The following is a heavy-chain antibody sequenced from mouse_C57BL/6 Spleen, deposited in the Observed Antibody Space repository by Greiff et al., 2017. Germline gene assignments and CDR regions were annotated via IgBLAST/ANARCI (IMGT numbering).Heavy chain of an antibody. J-gene: IGHJ3*01. CDR1: GYTFTSYG. V-gene: IGHV1-81*01. CDR3: AEPFAY. CDR2: IYPRSGNT. Sequence: VKLQESGAELARPGASVKLSCKASGYTFTSYGISWVKQRTGQGLEWIGEIYPRSGNTYYNEKFKGKATLTADKSSSTAYMELRSLTSEDSAVYFCAEPFAYWGQGTLVTVSA.